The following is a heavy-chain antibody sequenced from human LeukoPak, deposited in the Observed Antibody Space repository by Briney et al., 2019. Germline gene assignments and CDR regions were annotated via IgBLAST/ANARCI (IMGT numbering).Heavy chain of an antibody. CDR3: AKGPLGDVDY. V-gene: IGHV3-23*01. CDR2: ISDSGGST. J-gene: IGHJ4*02. D-gene: IGHD4-17*01. Sequence: GGSLRLSCAASGFTFTNYVMSWVRQAPGKGLEWVSGISDSGGSTYYADSVKGRFTIPRDNSKNTLYLQMNSLRAEDTAVYYCAKGPLGDVDYWGQGTLVTVSS. CDR1: GFTFTNYV.